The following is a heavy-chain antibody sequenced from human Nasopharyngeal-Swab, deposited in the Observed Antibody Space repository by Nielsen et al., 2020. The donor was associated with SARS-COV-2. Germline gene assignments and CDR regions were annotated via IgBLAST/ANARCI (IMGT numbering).Heavy chain of an antibody. J-gene: IGHJ6*02. CDR3: ARGRRNWNDLTYHYGMDV. Sequence: SETLSLTCTVSGGSISSSSYYWSWIRQPPGKGLEWIGEINHSGSTNYNPSLKSRVTISVDTSKNQFSLKLSSVTAADTAVYYCARGRRNWNDLTYHYGMDVWGQGTTVTVSS. CDR1: GGSISSSSYY. CDR2: INHSGST. D-gene: IGHD1-1*01. V-gene: IGHV4-39*07.